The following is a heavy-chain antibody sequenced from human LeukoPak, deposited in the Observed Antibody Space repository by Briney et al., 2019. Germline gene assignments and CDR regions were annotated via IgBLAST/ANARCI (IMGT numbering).Heavy chain of an antibody. CDR2: INDSGKTR. V-gene: IGHV3-48*03. CDR3: VRDHSGWSLDP. J-gene: IGHJ5*02. CDR1: GFTLSSYE. D-gene: IGHD6-19*01. Sequence: GGSLRLSCAASGFTLSSYEMNWVRQAPGKGLEWISYINDSGKTRYYADSVKGRFTISGDNAKNSLYLQMNSLRAEDTAVYYCVRDHSGWSLDPWGQGTLVTVSS.